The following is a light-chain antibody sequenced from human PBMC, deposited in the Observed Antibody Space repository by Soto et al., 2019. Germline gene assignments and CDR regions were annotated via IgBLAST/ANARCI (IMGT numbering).Light chain of an antibody. CDR1: SSDVGGYDY. V-gene: IGLV2-14*01. CDR2: EVS. Sequence: QSALTQPPSASGSPGRSVTISCTGTSSDVGGYDYVSWFQQHPGKAPKLIIYEVSNRPSGVSFRFSGSKSGYTASLTISGLQAEDEADYYCSSYTISSTVIFGGGTQLTVL. CDR3: SSYTISSTVI. J-gene: IGLJ2*01.